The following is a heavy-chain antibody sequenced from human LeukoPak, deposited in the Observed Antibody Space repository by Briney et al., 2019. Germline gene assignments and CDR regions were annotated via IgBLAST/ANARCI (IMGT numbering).Heavy chain of an antibody. Sequence: GGSMRLSCAASGFTFSSHWMHWVRQAPGKGLVWVSRINSDGRSTDYADAVKGRFTVSRDNAKNTLYLQVNSLRAEDTAVYYCARDKSSGYWFIDYWGQGTLVTVSS. CDR1: GFTFSSHW. CDR3: ARDKSSGYWFIDY. V-gene: IGHV3-74*01. D-gene: IGHD3-22*01. J-gene: IGHJ4*02. CDR2: INSDGRST.